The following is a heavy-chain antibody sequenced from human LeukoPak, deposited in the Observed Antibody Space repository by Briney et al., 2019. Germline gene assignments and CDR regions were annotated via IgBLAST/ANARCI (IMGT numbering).Heavy chain of an antibody. Sequence: PSETLSLTCTVSGGSISSGGYYWSWIRQPPGKGLEWIGSIFHTGSTYYNPSLKSRVTVSVDTSKNQFSLKLSSVTAADTAVYYCAREGYYYGSGSPSREGYWGQGTLVTVSS. V-gene: IGHV4-39*07. CDR2: IFHTGST. D-gene: IGHD3-10*01. CDR3: AREGYYYGSGSPSREGY. CDR1: GGSISSGGYY. J-gene: IGHJ4*02.